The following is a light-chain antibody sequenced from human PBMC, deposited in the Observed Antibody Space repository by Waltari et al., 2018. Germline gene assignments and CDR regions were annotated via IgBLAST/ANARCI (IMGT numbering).Light chain of an antibody. V-gene: IGKV3-20*01. CDR3: HHYGQQYGSSPGT. CDR1: QSVSSSK. Sequence: EIVLTQSPGTLSLSPGERATLPSRAGQSVSSSKLAWYQQEPGQAPRLLIYGASSRATGIPDRFSGSGSGTDFTLTISRLEPEDFALYYCHHYGQQYGSSPGTFGQGTKVEIK. J-gene: IGKJ1*01. CDR2: GAS.